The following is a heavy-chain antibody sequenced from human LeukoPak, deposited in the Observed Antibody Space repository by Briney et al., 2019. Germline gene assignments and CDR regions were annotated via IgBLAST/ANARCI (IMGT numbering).Heavy chain of an antibody. CDR1: GFTIDDYT. V-gene: IGHV3-43*01. D-gene: IGHD2-2*01. CDR3: AKEGTDIGYCSSTSCYYFDY. J-gene: IGHJ4*02. Sequence: GGSPRLSCAASGFTIDDYTMHWVRQAPGKGLEWVSLISWDGASTYYADSVKGRFTISRDNSKNSLYLQMNSLRTEDTALYYCAKEGTDIGYCSSTSCYYFDYWGQGTLVTVSS. CDR2: ISWDGAST.